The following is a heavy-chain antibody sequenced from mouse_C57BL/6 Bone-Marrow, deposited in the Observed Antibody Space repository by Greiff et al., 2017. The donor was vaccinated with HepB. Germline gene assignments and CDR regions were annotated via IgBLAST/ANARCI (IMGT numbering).Heavy chain of an antibody. CDR1: GYAFSSSW. Sequence: VQLQQSGPELVKPGASVKISCKASGYAFSSSWMNWVKQRPGKGLEWIGRNYPGDGDTNYNGKFKGKATLTADKSSSTAYMQLSRLTSEDSAVYLCAREYYASGEYFDYWGQGTTLAVSS. CDR2: NYPGDGDT. D-gene: IGHD1-1*01. J-gene: IGHJ2*01. V-gene: IGHV1-82*01. CDR3: AREYYASGEYFDY.